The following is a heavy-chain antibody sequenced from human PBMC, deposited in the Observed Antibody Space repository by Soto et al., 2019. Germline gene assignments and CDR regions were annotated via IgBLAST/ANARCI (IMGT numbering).Heavy chain of an antibody. CDR2: INHSGST. CDR3: ARGSRSGWQLNAFDI. Sequence: SETLSLTCAVYGGSFSGYYWSWIRQPPGKGLEWIGEINHSGSTNYNPSLKSRVTISVDTSKNQFSLKLSSVTAADTAVYYCARGSRSGWQLNAFDIWGQGXMVTV. D-gene: IGHD6-19*01. V-gene: IGHV4-34*01. CDR1: GGSFSGYY. J-gene: IGHJ3*02.